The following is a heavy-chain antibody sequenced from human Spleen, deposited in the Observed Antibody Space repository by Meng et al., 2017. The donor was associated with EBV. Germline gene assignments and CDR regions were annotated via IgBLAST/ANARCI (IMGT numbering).Heavy chain of an antibody. D-gene: IGHD3-3*01. CDR3: AIDQGVASAIDY. V-gene: IGHV1-69*01. J-gene: IGHJ4*02. CDR1: GDPFRKNA. Sequence: VQLVQSGAEVKKPGSAVKVSCKASGDPFRKNAISWVRQAPGQGLDWMGGILPIFGATNYAQKFQGRVAITADESTSTVYLELSSLRSEDTAMYYCAIDQGVASAIDYWGQGTLVTVSS. CDR2: ILPIFGAT.